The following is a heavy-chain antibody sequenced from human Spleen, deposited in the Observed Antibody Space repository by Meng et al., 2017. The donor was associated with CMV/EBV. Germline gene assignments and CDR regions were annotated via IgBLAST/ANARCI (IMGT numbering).Heavy chain of an antibody. J-gene: IGHJ4*02. CDR3: ARATHCGGDCYPPNFDY. CDR2: ISSSSSYI. V-gene: IGHV3-21*01. CDR1: GFTFSSYS. Sequence: EVQLVXSXXXXXKPXGXXXLSXAXSGFTFSSYSMNWVRQAPGKGLEWVSSISSSSSYIYYAASVKGRFTISRDNAKNSLYLQMNSLRAEDTAVYYCARATHCGGDCYPPNFDYWGQGTLVTVSS. D-gene: IGHD2-21*02.